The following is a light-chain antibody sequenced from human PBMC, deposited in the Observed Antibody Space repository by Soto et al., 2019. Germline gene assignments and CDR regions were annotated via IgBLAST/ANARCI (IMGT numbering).Light chain of an antibody. CDR1: QSLSTF. Sequence: DIQMTQYPSALSASVGDRVSVTCRASQSLSTFLNWYQQRPGEAPKLLIYASSSLQSGVPSRFSGSGSGADFTLTIGSLQPEDVATYYCQQSYTTPRTFGQGTKVEVK. CDR3: QQSYTTPRT. V-gene: IGKV1-39*01. J-gene: IGKJ1*01. CDR2: ASS.